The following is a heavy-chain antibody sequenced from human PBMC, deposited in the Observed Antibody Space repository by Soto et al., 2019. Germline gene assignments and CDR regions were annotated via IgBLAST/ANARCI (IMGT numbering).Heavy chain of an antibody. J-gene: IGHJ4*02. Sequence: EVQLVESGGGLVQPGGSLRLSCAASGFTFSSYWIHWVRQAPGKGLVWVSRINSDGSSTTYADSVKGRFTISRDNAKNTRYLQRTSLSAEDTAVYYWARVSREVVPSAIDYWGQGTMVTVSS. CDR3: ARVSREVVPSAIDY. V-gene: IGHV3-74*01. CDR1: GFTFSSYW. CDR2: INSDGSST. D-gene: IGHD2-2*01.